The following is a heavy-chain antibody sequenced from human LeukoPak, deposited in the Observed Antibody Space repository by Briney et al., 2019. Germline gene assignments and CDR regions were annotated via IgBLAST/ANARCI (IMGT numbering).Heavy chain of an antibody. CDR2: ISYDGSNK. CDR3: AKAKLEYYYDSSGYLSY. CDR1: GFTFSSYG. D-gene: IGHD3-22*01. Sequence: GRSLRLSCAASGFTFSSYGMHWVSQAPGKGLEWVAVISYDGSNKYYADSVKGRFTISRDNSKNTLYLQMNSLRAEDTAVYYCAKAKLEYYYDSSGYLSYWGQGTLVTVSS. J-gene: IGHJ4*02. V-gene: IGHV3-30*18.